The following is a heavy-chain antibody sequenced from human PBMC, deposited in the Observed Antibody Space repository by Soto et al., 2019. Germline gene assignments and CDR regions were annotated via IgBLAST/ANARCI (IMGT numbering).Heavy chain of an antibody. J-gene: IGHJ6*01. Sequence: SETLSLTCAVYGGSFSGYYWSWIRQPPGKGLEWIGEINHSGSTNYNPSLKSRVTISVDTSKNQFSLKLSSVTAADTAVYYCARGGRFPGRAAAGTWYYYGMEVWGQGTTVTVAS. V-gene: IGHV4-34*01. CDR1: GGSFSGYY. CDR3: ARGGRFPGRAAAGTWYYYGMEV. CDR2: INHSGST. D-gene: IGHD6-13*01.